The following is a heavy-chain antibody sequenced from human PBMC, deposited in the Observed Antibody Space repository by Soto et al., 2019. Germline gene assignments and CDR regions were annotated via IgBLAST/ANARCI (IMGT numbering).Heavy chain of an antibody. CDR1: GGSFRNYY. J-gene: IGHJ4*02. CDR3: ARAPVGLDTISYFDY. D-gene: IGHD3-3*01. CDR2: VNHSGEA. V-gene: IGHV4-34*01. Sequence: SETLSLTCGVYGGSFRNYYWIWVRQPPGKGLEWIGEVNHSGEATYNPSLQSRVTISLDTSNNHFSLKMTSVTAADTAIYFCARAPVGLDTISYFDYWGQGKLVTVSS.